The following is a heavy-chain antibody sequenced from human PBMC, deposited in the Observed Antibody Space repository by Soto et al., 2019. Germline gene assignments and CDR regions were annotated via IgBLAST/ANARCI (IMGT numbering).Heavy chain of an antibody. CDR1: GFTFSAYT. D-gene: IGHD4-17*01. V-gene: IGHV3-21*02. CDR3: VRGSYGEYDS. Sequence: EVQLVESGGGLVKPGGSLRLSCAASGFTFSAYTMNWVRQAPGKGLEWVSSLDPSSTYIYYADSVNGRFTLSRDNAKNSLFLRLNSLRADITALYFCVRGSYGEYDSWGQGTVVTVSS. J-gene: IGHJ5*01. CDR2: LDPSSTYI.